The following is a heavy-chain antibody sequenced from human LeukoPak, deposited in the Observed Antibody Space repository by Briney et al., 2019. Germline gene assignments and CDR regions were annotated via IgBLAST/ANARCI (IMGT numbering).Heavy chain of an antibody. Sequence: SETLSLTCTVSGGSISSGGYYWSWIRQHPGTGLEWIGYIYYSGSTYYNPSLKSRVTISVDTSKNQFSLKLSSVTAADTAVYYCARDPGIAAAGPNYFDYWGQGTLVTVSS. CDR1: GGSISSGGYY. D-gene: IGHD6-13*01. CDR2: IYYSGST. CDR3: ARDPGIAAAGPNYFDY. V-gene: IGHV4-31*03. J-gene: IGHJ4*02.